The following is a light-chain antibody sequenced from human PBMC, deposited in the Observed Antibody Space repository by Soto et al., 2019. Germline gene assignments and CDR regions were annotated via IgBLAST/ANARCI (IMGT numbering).Light chain of an antibody. Sequence: EIVLTQSPATLSLSPGERATLSCRASQSVSSYLAWYQQKPGQAPRLLIYDASNRATGIPARFSGSESGTDFTLTISSLEPEDVAVYDCQQRSNWPRGTFGQGTKLEIK. CDR1: QSVSSY. CDR2: DAS. V-gene: IGKV3-11*01. J-gene: IGKJ2*02. CDR3: QQRSNWPRGT.